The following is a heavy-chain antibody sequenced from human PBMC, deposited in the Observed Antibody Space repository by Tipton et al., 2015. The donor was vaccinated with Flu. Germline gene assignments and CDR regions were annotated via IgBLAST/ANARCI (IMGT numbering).Heavy chain of an antibody. D-gene: IGHD6-13*01. CDR1: GDSLTNGRY. Sequence: TLSLTCTVSGDSLTNGRYWDWVRQPPGKGLEWIGNIHHRGSTYYSPSLKSRVTISVDTPKNQFSLKLSSVTAADTAVYYCARARWAAAGTEYYFDYWGQGTLVTVSS. J-gene: IGHJ4*02. V-gene: IGHV4-38-2*02. CDR2: IHHRGST. CDR3: ARARWAAAGTEYYFDY.